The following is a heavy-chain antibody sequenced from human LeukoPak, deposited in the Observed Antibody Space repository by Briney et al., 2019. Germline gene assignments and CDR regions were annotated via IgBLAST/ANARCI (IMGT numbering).Heavy chain of an antibody. Sequence: PSETLSLTCTVSGGSISRYYWSWIRQPAGKGLEWIGRIYSSGSTNYNPSPRSRVTMSVDTSKNQFSLKLSSVTAADTAVYYCARISCSGGSCYLDYWGQGTLVTVSS. CDR1: GGSISRYY. CDR2: IYSSGST. CDR3: ARISCSGGSCYLDY. J-gene: IGHJ4*02. D-gene: IGHD2-15*01. V-gene: IGHV4-4*07.